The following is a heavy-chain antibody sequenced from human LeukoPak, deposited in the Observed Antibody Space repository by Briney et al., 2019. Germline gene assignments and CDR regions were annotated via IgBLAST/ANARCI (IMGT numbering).Heavy chain of an antibody. J-gene: IGHJ5*02. D-gene: IGHD3-16*02. V-gene: IGHV4-39*01. CDR3: ARRLMITFGGVIGNPHNWFDP. CDR2: IYYSGST. Sequence: PSETLSLTCTVSGGSISSSSYYWGWIRQPPGKGLAWIGSIYYSGSTYYNPSLKSRVTISVDTSKNQFSLKLSSVTAADTAVYYRARRLMITFGGVIGNPHNWFDPWGQGTLVTVSS. CDR1: GGSISSSSYY.